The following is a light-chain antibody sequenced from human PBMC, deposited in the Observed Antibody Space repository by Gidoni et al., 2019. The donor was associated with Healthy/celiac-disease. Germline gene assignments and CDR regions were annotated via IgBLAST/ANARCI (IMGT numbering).Light chain of an antibody. J-gene: IGKJ3*01. CDR2: DAS. CDR1: QSVSSY. V-gene: IGKV3-11*01. Sequence: EIVLTQSPATLSLSPVERATLSCRASQSVSSYLAWYQQKPGQAPRLLIYDASNRATGIPARFSGSGAVTDFTLTISSLEPEDFAVYYCKQRSKWPPGVTVGPGTKVDIK. CDR3: KQRSKWPPGVT.